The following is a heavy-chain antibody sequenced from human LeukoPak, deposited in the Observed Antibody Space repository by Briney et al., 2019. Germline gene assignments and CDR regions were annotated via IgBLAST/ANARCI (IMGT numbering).Heavy chain of an antibody. J-gene: IGHJ4*02. D-gene: IGHD4-17*01. Sequence: GGSLRLSCAASGFTFSSYSMSWVRQVPGKGLEWVSYVSSSSNTIYYADSVKGRFTISRDNAKNSLYLQMNSLRAEDTAVYYCASGHDYGDLDYWGQGTLVTVSS. V-gene: IGHV3-48*01. CDR2: VSSSSNTI. CDR3: ASGHDYGDLDY. CDR1: GFTFSSYS.